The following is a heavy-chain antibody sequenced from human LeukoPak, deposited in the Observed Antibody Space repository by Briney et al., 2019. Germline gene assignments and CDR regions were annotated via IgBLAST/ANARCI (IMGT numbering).Heavy chain of an antibody. CDR1: GFTFSSYS. CDR3: AKESSSCGAGCYSLLDH. Sequence: PGGPLRVSCAASGFTFSSYSMAWVRQAPGKGLDWVSLINGRGTNTYYADSVRGRFTISRDNSKNTVYLQMNGLRAEDTAVYYCAKESSSCGAGCYSLLDHWGQGTLVTVSS. V-gene: IGHV3-23*01. J-gene: IGHJ4*02. D-gene: IGHD2-21*02. CDR2: INGRGTNT.